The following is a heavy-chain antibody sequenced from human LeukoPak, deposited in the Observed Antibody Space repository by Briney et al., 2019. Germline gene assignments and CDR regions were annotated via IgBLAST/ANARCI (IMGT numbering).Heavy chain of an antibody. V-gene: IGHV1-2*02. Sequence: ASVNVSCKSSVYTFIDYYIHWVRQVPGQGVEWMGWINPKSGGTYSPQNFQGRVSMTRDTSISTAYMDLSSLRSDDTAVYYCARVLVVRGLINWFDPWGQGTLVTVSS. J-gene: IGHJ5*02. CDR3: ARVLVVRGLINWFDP. CDR1: VYTFIDYY. CDR2: INPKSGGT. D-gene: IGHD3-10*01.